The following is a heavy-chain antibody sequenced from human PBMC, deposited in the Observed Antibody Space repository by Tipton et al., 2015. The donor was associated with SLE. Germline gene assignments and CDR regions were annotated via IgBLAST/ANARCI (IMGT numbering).Heavy chain of an antibody. CDR2: INHSGST. CDR3: ARYRGLSRGYWFDP. J-gene: IGHJ5*02. D-gene: IGHD3-10*01. V-gene: IGHV4-34*01. Sequence: TLSLTCAVYGGSFSGYYWNWIRQPPGKGLEWIGEINHSGSTNYNPSLKSRVTISVDTSKNQFSLKLSSVTAADTAVYYCARYRGLSRGYWFDPWGQGTLVTVSS. CDR1: GGSFSGYY.